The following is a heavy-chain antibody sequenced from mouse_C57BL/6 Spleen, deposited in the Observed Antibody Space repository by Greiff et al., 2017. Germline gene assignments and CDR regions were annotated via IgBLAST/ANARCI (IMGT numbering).Heavy chain of an antibody. J-gene: IGHJ1*03. CDR2: INPSNGGT. CDR3: ARRHYYGSSSYWYFDV. CDR1: GYTFTSYW. V-gene: IGHV1-53*01. Sequence: VHLQQPGTELVKPGASVKLSCKASGYTFTSYWMHWLKQRPGQGLEWIGNINPSNGGTNYNEKFKSKATLTVDKPSSTPYMQLSSLTSEDSAVYYCARRHYYGSSSYWYFDVWGTGTTVTVSS. D-gene: IGHD1-1*01.